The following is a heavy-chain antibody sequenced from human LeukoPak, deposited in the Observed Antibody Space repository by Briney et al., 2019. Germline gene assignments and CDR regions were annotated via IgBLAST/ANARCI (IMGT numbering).Heavy chain of an antibody. J-gene: IGHJ4*02. D-gene: IGHD6-13*01. V-gene: IGHV3-7*01. Sequence: GGSLRLSCAASGFTFSNYWMSWVRQAPGKGLGWVANIKQDGSEKYYVDSVKGRFTISRDNAKNSLYLQMNSLRAEDTAVYYCASHYSSSWYGYWGQGTLVTVSS. CDR3: ASHYSSSWYGY. CDR2: IKQDGSEK. CDR1: GFTFSNYW.